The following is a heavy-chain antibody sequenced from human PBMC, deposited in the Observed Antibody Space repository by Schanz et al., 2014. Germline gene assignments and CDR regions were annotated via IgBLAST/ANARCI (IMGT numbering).Heavy chain of an antibody. CDR1: GFTFSSYA. CDR2: ISGSGGST. Sequence: VQLVESGGGLVKPGGSLRLSCAASGFTFSSYAMSWVRQAPGRGLEWVSAISGSGGSTYYADSVKGRFTISRDNSKNTLFLQMSSLTTEDTAVYYCARDHTTESYYSAGPPIDYWGQGTLLTVSS. V-gene: IGHV3-23*04. J-gene: IGHJ4*02. CDR3: ARDHTTESYYSAGPPIDY. D-gene: IGHD1-26*01.